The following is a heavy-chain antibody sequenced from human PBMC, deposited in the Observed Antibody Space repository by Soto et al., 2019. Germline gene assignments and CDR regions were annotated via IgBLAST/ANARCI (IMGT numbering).Heavy chain of an antibody. CDR2: ISGSGGST. V-gene: IGHV3-23*01. J-gene: IGHJ4*02. CDR3: AKDLSYYDSSGYYTFDY. CDR1: GFTFSSYA. Sequence: GGSLRLSCAASGFTFSSYAMSWVRQAPGKGLEWVSAISGSGGSTYYADSGKGRFTISRDNSKNTLYLQMNSLRAEDTAVYYCAKDLSYYDSSGYYTFDYWGQGSLVTVSS. D-gene: IGHD3-22*01.